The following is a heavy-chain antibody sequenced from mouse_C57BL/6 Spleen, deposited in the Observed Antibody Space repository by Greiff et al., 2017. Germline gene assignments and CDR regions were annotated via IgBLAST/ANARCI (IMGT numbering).Heavy chain of an antibody. V-gene: IGHV1-76*01. CDR1: GYTFTDYY. CDR2: IYPGSGNT. Sequence: VQLQQSGAELVRPGASVKLSCKASGYTFTDYYINWVKQRPGQGLEWIARIYPGSGNTYYNEKFKGKATLTAEKSSSTAYMQLSSLTSEDSAVYFCAIPYYYGSSFYAMDYWGQGTSVTVSS. CDR3: AIPYYYGSSFYAMDY. J-gene: IGHJ4*01. D-gene: IGHD1-1*01.